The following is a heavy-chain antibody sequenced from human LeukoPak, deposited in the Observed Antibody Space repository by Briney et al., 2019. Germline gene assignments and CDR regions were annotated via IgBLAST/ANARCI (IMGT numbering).Heavy chain of an antibody. D-gene: IGHD2-21*01. V-gene: IGHV3-64*01. CDR3: ARGAYKDY. Sequence: GGSLILSCAASGFTFSSYAMHWVRQAPGKGLEYVSAISSNGGSTYYANSVKDRFTISRDNSKNTLYLQMGSLRPEDMAVYYCARGAYKDYWGQGTLVTVSS. CDR1: GFTFSSYA. J-gene: IGHJ4*02. CDR2: ISSNGGST.